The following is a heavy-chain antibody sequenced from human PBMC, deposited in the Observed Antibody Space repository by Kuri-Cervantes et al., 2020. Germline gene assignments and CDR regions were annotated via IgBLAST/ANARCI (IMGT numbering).Heavy chain of an antibody. CDR2: IYPGDSDT. V-gene: IGHV5-51*01. J-gene: IGHJ6*03. D-gene: IGHD4-17*01. CDR3: ARLDYGDHGSSYYYYYMDV. CDR1: GYSFTNYW. Sequence: GGSLRLSCKGSGYSFTNYWIGWVRQMPGKGLEWMGIIYPGDSDTRYSPSFQGQVTISADKSISTAYLRWSSLKASDTAMYYCARLDYGDHGSSYYYYYMDVWGKGTTVTVSS.